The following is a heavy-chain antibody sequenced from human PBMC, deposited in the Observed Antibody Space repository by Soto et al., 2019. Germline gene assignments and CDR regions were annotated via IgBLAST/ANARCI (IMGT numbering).Heavy chain of an antibody. D-gene: IGHD3-16*01. V-gene: IGHV2-5*02. CDR3: AHSLGEDWFPS. CDR1: GFSLTTSGVG. J-gene: IGHJ5*01. Sequence: QITLKESGPTLVKSTQTLTLTCTFSGFSLTTSGVGVGWIRQPPGKALEWLALIYWDDAKRYSPSLKSRLTTTKDTSKNQVVLMMTTMDPVDTATYSCAHSLGEDWFPSWGQGTLVTVSS. CDR2: IYWDDAK.